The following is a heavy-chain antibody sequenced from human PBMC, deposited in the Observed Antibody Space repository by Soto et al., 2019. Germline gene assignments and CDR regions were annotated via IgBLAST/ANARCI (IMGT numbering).Heavy chain of an antibody. V-gene: IGHV4-34*01. CDR1: GGSFSGYY. CDR3: ARGHFGVIGLGWFDP. D-gene: IGHD3-3*01. CDR2: INHSGST. J-gene: IGHJ5*02. Sequence: SETLSLTCAVYGGSFSGYYWSWIRQPPGKGLEWIGEINHSGSTNYNPSLKSRVTISVDTSKNQFSLKLSSVTAADTAVYYCARGHFGVIGLGWFDPWGQGTLVTVSS.